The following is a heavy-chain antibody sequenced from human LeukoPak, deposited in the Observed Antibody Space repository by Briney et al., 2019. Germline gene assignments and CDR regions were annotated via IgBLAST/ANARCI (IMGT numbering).Heavy chain of an antibody. CDR2: IYHSGST. CDR1: GGSISSGGYY. J-gene: IGHJ4*02. Sequence: SQTLSLTCTVSGGSISSGGYYWSWIRQPPGEGLEWIGYIYHSGSTYYNPSLKSRVTISVDRSKNQFSLKLSSVTAADTAVYYCARESRYCSSTSCHKGELDYWGQGTLVTVSS. CDR3: ARESRYCSSTSCHKGELDY. V-gene: IGHV4-30-2*01. D-gene: IGHD2-2*02.